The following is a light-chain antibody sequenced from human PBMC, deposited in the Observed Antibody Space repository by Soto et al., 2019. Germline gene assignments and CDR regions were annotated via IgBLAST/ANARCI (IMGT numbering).Light chain of an antibody. CDR1: SSDVGAYNY. CDR3: SSKRDSSTLFV. CDR2: EVT. Sequence: QSVLAQPASVSGSPGQSITISCTGTSSDVGAYNYVSWYQHHPGKVPKLLIYEVTNRSSGVSDRFSGSKSDNTASLTISGLQAEDEADYYCSSKRDSSTLFVFGTGTKVTVL. V-gene: IGLV2-14*01. J-gene: IGLJ1*01.